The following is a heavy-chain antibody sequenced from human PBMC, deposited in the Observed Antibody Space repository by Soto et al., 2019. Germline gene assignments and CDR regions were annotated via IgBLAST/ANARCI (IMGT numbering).Heavy chain of an antibody. CDR2: INAGNGNT. J-gene: IGHJ5*02. V-gene: IGHV1-3*01. CDR3: ARGILYNWFDP. D-gene: IGHD2-15*01. CDR1: GYTFTSYA. Sequence: QVQLVQSGAEVKKPGASVKVSCKASGYTFTSYAMHWVRQAPGQRLEWMGWINAGNGNTKYSQKLQGRVTIPRDTSSSTAYMELSSLRSEDTAVYYCARGILYNWFDPWGQGTLVTVSS.